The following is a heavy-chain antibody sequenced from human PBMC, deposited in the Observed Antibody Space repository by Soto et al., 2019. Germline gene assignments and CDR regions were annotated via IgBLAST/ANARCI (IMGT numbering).Heavy chain of an antibody. J-gene: IGHJ3*02. CDR1: RFTFSGYW. CDR3: ARGARI. CDR2: IKEDESEK. Sequence: EVHLVESGGDLVQPGGSLRLSCADSRFTFSGYWMYWVRQAPGKGLEWVANIKEDESEKNYVDSVRGRFTISRDNAKNSLYLQMNSLRAEDTAVYYCARGARIWGQGTMVTVS. V-gene: IGHV3-7*01.